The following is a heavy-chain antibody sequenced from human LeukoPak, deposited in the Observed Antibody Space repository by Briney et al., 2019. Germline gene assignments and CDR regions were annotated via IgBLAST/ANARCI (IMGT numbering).Heavy chain of an antibody. CDR3: ARGTTVTTGFGY. CDR2: IYYSGST. Sequence: PSETLSLTCTVSGGSINSYYWSWIRQPPGKGLEWIGYIYYSGSTNYNPSLKSRVTISVDTSKNQFSLKLSSVTAADTAVYYCARGTTVTTGFGYWGQGTLVTVSS. V-gene: IGHV4-59*01. J-gene: IGHJ4*02. D-gene: IGHD4-17*01. CDR1: GGSINSYY.